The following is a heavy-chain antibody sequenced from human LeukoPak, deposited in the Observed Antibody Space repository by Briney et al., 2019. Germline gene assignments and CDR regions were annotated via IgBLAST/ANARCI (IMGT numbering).Heavy chain of an antibody. V-gene: IGHV1-69*05. D-gene: IGHD1-14*01. CDR3: ATVTEPPDGDY. CDR1: GDTLDNYA. Sequence: ASVKVSCKASGDTLDNYALSWVRQAPGQGPEWMGGIIPIFGKPKYAQKFQGRATFTTDESTSTIHLELTSLRSEDTAVYYCATVTEPPDGDYWGQGTLVTVSS. CDR2: IIPIFGKP. J-gene: IGHJ4*02.